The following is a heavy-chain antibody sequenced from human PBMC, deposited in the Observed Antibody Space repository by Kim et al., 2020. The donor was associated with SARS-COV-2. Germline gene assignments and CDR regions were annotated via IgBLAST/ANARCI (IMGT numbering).Heavy chain of an antibody. Sequence: SETLSLTCTVSGGSISSGGYYWSWIRQHPGKGLEWIGYIYYSGSTYYNPSLKSRVTISVDTSKNQFSLKLSSVTAADTAVYYCARDALDYGGNGFHFDYWGQGTLVTVSS. CDR3: ARDALDYGGNGFHFDY. CDR2: IYYSGST. J-gene: IGHJ4*02. CDR1: GGSISSGGYY. D-gene: IGHD4-17*01. V-gene: IGHV4-31*03.